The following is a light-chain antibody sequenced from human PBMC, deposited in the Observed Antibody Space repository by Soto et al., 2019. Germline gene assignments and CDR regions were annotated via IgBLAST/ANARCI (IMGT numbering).Light chain of an antibody. CDR2: DVT. CDR3: CSFAGSFSYV. CDR1: SSDVGRYDY. J-gene: IGLJ1*01. V-gene: IGLV2-11*01. Sequence: QSVLTQPRSVSGSPGQSVNISCTGTSSDVGRYDYVSWYQQHPGKAPKLIIYDVTERPAGVPDRFSGSNSSNTASLTISGLQSEDEADYSCCSFAGSFSYVFVGGTKVTVL.